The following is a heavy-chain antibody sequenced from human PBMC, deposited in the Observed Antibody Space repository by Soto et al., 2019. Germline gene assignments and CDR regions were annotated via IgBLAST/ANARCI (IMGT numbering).Heavy chain of an antibody. V-gene: IGHV2-70*01. Sequence: SGPTLVNPTQTLTLTCTFSGFLLSTSGMCVSWIRQPPGKALEWLALIDWDDDKYYSTSLKTRLTISKDTSKNQVVLTMTNIDPVDTATYYCARTVGSSWEYYFDYWGQGTLVTVSS. CDR3: ARTVGSSWEYYFDY. CDR1: GFLLSTSGMC. D-gene: IGHD6-13*01. CDR2: IDWDDDK. J-gene: IGHJ4*02.